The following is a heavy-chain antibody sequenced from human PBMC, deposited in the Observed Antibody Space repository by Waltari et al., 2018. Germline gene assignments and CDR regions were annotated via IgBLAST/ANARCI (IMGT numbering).Heavy chain of an antibody. D-gene: IGHD2-2*01. CDR2: SSGSAGRT. CDR3: AKDSSYCSSSTCYAEFDY. V-gene: IGHV3-23*01. CDR1: GFTFSSYA. J-gene: IGHJ4*02. Sequence: EVQLLESGGGLVQPGGSLRLSCVASGFTFSSYAMSWVRPAPGKGPEWVSASSGSAGRTYYADSGEGRFTIARDNAKNTVYLQMNSLRAEDTAVYYCAKDSSYCSSSTCYAEFDYWGQGTLVTVSS.